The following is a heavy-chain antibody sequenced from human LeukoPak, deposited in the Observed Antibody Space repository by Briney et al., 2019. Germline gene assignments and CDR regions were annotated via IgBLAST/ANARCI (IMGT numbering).Heavy chain of an antibody. CDR2: IYYTGST. D-gene: IGHD2-8*01. V-gene: IGHV4-34*10. CDR3: ARENYCTNGVCWAFDP. J-gene: IGHJ5*02. CDR1: GGSFSDYY. Sequence: SETLSLTCAVYGGSFSDYYWSWIRQPPGKGLEWLGNIYYTGSTSYNPSLKSRVTLSVDTFKNQFSLHLSSVTAADTAVYYCARENYCTNGVCWAFDPWGQGTLVTVSS.